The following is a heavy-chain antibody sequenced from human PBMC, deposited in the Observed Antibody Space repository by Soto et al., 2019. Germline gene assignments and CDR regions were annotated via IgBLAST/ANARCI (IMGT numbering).Heavy chain of an antibody. CDR1: GYSFTNYW. D-gene: IGHD3-10*01. J-gene: IGHJ6*03. CDR3: ARSTLVRKNGYYYYYYMDV. V-gene: IGHV5-51*01. CDR2: IYPGDSDT. Sequence: PGESLKISCKGSGYSFTNYWIGWVRQMPGKGLEWMGIIYPGDSDTRYSPSFQGQVTISADKSISTAYLRWSSLKASDTAMYYCARSTLVRKNGYYYYYYMDVWGIGTTVTVSS.